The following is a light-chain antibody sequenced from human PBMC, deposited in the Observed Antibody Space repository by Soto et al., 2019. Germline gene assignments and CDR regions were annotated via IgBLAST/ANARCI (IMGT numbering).Light chain of an antibody. CDR3: IQGTHWPHT. V-gene: IGKV2-30*01. CDR2: KIS. J-gene: IGKJ2*01. Sequence: AVMTQSPLSLPVTLGQPASISCRSSQSLVYRDGNIYLNWFQQRPGQSPRRLIYKISNRDSGVPDRFSGSGSGTDFTLKISRVEAEDVGVYYCIQGTHWPHTFGQGTKLEIK. CDR1: QSLVYRDGNIY.